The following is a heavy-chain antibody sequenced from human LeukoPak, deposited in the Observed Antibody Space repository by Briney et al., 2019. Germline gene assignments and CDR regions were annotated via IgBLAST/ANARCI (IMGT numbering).Heavy chain of an antibody. CDR2: VYYSGST. V-gene: IGHV4-59*01. Sequence: SETLSLTCTVSGASISGYYWSWIRQPPGKGLEWIGYVYYSGSTNYNPSLKSRVTISVDTSKNQFSLKLSSVTAADTAVYYCAIDSGSYYFRFDPWGQGTLVTVSS. CDR3: AIDSGSYYFRFDP. D-gene: IGHD1-26*01. CDR1: GASISGYY. J-gene: IGHJ5*02.